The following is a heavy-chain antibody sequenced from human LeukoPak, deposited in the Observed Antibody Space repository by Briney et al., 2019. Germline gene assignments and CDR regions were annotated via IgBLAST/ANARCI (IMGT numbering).Heavy chain of an antibody. Sequence: KPSETLSLTCTVSGGSISSSSYYWGWIRQPAGKGLEWIGRIYTSGSTNYNPSLKSRVTISVDTSKNQFSLKLSSVTAADTAVYYCARGSYGSGSYWGQGTLVTVSS. CDR2: IYTSGST. J-gene: IGHJ4*02. V-gene: IGHV4-61*02. CDR3: ARGSYGSGSY. CDR1: GGSISSSSYY. D-gene: IGHD3-10*01.